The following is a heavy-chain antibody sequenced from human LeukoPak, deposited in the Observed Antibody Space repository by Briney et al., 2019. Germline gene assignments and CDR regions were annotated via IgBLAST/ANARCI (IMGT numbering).Heavy chain of an antibody. Sequence: GGSLRLSCAASKFTFSSYWMDWVRQAPGKGLVWVSRINSDGSTTYYADSVKGRFTISRDNAKNTLYLQMDSLRAEDTAVYYCARATLNTRNAFDIWGQGTMVTVSS. CDR2: INSDGSTT. CDR3: ARATLNTRNAFDI. CDR1: KFTFSSYW. D-gene: IGHD2-15*01. J-gene: IGHJ3*02. V-gene: IGHV3-74*01.